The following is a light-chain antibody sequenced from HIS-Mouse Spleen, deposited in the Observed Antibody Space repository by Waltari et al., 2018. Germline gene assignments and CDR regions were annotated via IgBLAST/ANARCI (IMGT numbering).Light chain of an antibody. CDR2: DVS. CDR3: SSYTSSSTNWV. CDR1: SSDVGGYNY. Sequence: QSALTQPASVSGSPGQSITISCTGTSSDVGGYNYVSWYQQHPGKAPKLMIDDVSNRPSGVSNRCSGSKSGNTASLTISGLQAEDEADYYCSSYTSSSTNWVFGGGTKLTVL. J-gene: IGLJ3*02. V-gene: IGLV2-14*03.